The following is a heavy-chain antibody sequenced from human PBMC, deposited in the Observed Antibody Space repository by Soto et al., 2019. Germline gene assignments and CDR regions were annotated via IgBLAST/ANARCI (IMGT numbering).Heavy chain of an antibody. CDR3: AKSSSWYPYFDY. V-gene: IGHV3-23*01. J-gene: IGHJ4*02. CDR2: ITGSGGST. Sequence: EVQLLESGGGLVQPGGSLGLSCTASGFTFSSYAMNWVRQAPGKGLEWVSGITGSGGSTYYADSVKGRFTISRDNSKNPLYLQMNSLRAGDTAVYYGAKSSSWYPYFDYWGQGTLVTVSS. CDR1: GFTFSSYA. D-gene: IGHD6-13*01.